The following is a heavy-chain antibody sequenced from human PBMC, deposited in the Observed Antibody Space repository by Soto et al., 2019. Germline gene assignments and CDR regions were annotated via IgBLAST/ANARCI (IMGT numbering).Heavy chain of an antibody. CDR3: ARIAHDKMTGYFFYVSGMDV. CDR1: GGTFSSYA. J-gene: IGHJ6*02. V-gene: IGHV1-69*13. CDR2: IIPIFGTA. D-gene: IGHD3-9*01. Sequence: ASVKVSCKASGGTFSSYAISWVRQAPGQGLEWMGGIIPIFGTANYAQKFQGRVTITADESTSTAYMELSSLRSEDTAVYYCARIAHDKMTGYFFYVSGMDVWGQGTTVTVSS.